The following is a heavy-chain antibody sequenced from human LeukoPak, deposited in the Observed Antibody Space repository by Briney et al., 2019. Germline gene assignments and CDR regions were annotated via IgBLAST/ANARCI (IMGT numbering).Heavy chain of an antibody. D-gene: IGHD2-15*01. CDR3: ARVKYCSGGSCYSVTGGAFDI. Sequence: SVKVSCKASGGTFSSYALSWVRQAPGQGLEWMGGIIPFFGTANYAQKFQGRVTITADESTSTAYMALSSLRSEDTAVYYCARVKYCSGGSCYSVTGGAFDIWGQGTMVTVSS. CDR2: IIPFFGTA. CDR1: GGTFSSYA. J-gene: IGHJ3*02. V-gene: IGHV1-69*01.